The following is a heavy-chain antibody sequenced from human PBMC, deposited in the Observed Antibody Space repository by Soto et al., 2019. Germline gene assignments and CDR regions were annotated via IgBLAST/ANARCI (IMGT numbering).Heavy chain of an antibody. Sequence: QVQLVQSGAEVKKPGASVKVSCKASGYTFTSYGISWVRQAPGQGLEWMGWISAYNGNTNYAQKPXXRVTMTTXXXXSXXXXXXXXXXXXXXXVXYCARVKYSPPYYYYYGXDVWGQGTTVTV. V-gene: IGHV1-18*01. CDR2: ISAYNGNT. CDR3: ARVKYSPPYYYYYGXDV. D-gene: IGHD5-18*01. J-gene: IGHJ6*02. CDR1: GYTFTSYG.